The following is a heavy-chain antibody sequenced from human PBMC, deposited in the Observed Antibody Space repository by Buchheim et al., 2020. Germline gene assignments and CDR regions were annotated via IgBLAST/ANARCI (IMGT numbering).Heavy chain of an antibody. J-gene: IGHJ6*02. V-gene: IGHV3-74*01. CDR2: IYSDGTNT. Sequence: EVQLVESGGGLVQPGGSLRLSCAASGFIFSNYWMHWFRQAPGKGLVWVSLIYSDGTNTNYAASVKGRITISRDNAKSTLYLKMNSLRAEDTAVYYCARAGYCSSTSCYPSRYYGMDVWGQGTT. D-gene: IGHD2-2*01. CDR3: ARAGYCSSTSCYPSRYYGMDV. CDR1: GFIFSNYW.